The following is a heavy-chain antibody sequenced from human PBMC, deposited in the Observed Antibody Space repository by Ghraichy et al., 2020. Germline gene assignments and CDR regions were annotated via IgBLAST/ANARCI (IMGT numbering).Heavy chain of an antibody. CDR3: AKVPAAIEIYYYYGMDV. Sequence: GSLRLSCAASGFTFSSYSMNWVRQAPGKGLEWVSYISSSSSTIYYADSVKGRFTISRDNAKNSLYLQMNSLRAEDTAVYYCAKVPAAIEIYYYYGMDVWGQGTTVTVSS. CDR2: ISSSSSTI. D-gene: IGHD2-2*01. V-gene: IGHV3-48*01. CDR1: GFTFSSYS. J-gene: IGHJ6*02.